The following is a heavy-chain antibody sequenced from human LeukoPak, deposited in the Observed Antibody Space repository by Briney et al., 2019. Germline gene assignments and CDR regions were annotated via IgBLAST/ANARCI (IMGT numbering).Heavy chain of an antibody. CDR1: GFTFSAYG. Sequence: GGSLRLSCAASGFTFSAYGMSWVRQSPRKGLEWVSGVSGADGTTYYADSVKGRFTISRDNSKSTLYLQMDSLRTEDTAVYYCATWAATILGTDCWGQGTLVTVSS. V-gene: IGHV3-23*01. D-gene: IGHD3-3*01. CDR2: VSGADGTT. J-gene: IGHJ4*02. CDR3: ATWAATILGTDC.